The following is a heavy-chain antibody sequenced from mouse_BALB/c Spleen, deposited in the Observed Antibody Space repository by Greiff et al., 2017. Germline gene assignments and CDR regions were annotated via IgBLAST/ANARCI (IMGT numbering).Heavy chain of an antibody. J-gene: IGHJ1*01. D-gene: IGHD2-3*01. Sequence: VQLQQSGAELMKPGASVKISCKATGYTFSSYWIEWVKQRPGHGLEWIGEILPGSGSTNYNEKFKGKATFTADTSSNTAYMQLSSLTSEDSAVYYCARGLLRWYFDVWGAGTTVTVSS. V-gene: IGHV1-9*01. CDR2: ILPGSGST. CDR1: GYTFSSYW. CDR3: ARGLLRWYFDV.